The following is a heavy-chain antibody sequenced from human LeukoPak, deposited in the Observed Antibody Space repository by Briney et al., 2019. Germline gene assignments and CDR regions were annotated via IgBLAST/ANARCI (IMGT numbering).Heavy chain of an antibody. Sequence: SQTLSLTCTVSGGSISSGGYYWSWLRQHPGKGLEWIGYIYYSGNTCSNPSLKSRVTISVDTSKNQFSLKLSSVTAADTAVYYCARDRRIGTTYWFDPWGQGTLVTVSS. D-gene: IGHD2/OR15-2a*01. CDR1: GGSISSGGYY. V-gene: IGHV4-31*03. CDR2: IYYSGNT. J-gene: IGHJ5*02. CDR3: ARDRRIGTTYWFDP.